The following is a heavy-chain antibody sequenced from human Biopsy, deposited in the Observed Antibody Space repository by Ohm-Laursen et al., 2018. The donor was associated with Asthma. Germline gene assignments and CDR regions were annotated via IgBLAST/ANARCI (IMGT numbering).Heavy chain of an antibody. V-gene: IGHV4-31*03. Sequence: SETLSLTCTVSYGSITSGGYYWTWIRQHPGKGLEWIGFIYYSGSTYYNPSLKSRVSISIDTSKNQFSLKLSSVTAADTAVYYCASGQYYSDSRDLLDYWGQGTLVTVSS. D-gene: IGHD3-22*01. J-gene: IGHJ4*02. CDR1: YGSITSGGYY. CDR2: IYYSGST. CDR3: ASGQYYSDSRDLLDY.